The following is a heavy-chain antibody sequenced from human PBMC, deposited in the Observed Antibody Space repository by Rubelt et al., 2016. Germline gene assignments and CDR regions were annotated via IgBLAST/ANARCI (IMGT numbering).Heavy chain of an antibody. Sequence: QVQLVQSGAEVKKPGASVKVSCTASGYTFTSYYMHWVRQAPGQGLEWIGIINPSAGSTSYARKFQGRVSRTRETSTSTVYMELSRLRAEETAVYYCARVYDSSDTYYFDYWGQGTLVTVSS. CDR1: GYTFTSYY. J-gene: IGHJ4*02. CDR2: INPSAGST. CDR3: ARVYDSSDTYYFDY. D-gene: IGHD3-22*01. V-gene: IGHV1-46*01.